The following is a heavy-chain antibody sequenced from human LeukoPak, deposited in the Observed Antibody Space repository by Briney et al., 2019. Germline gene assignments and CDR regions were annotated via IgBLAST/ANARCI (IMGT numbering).Heavy chain of an antibody. CDR2: VSHSGST. CDR1: GGSISPYY. V-gene: IGHV4-59*01. J-gene: IGHJ6*02. CDR3: ARGGNYYYHGMDV. Sequence: SETLSLTCTVSGGSISPYYWSWIRQPPGKGLEWIGYVSHSGSTNYNLSLGSRVTISVDTSKSQFSLKLTSVTAADTAVYFCARGGNYYYHGMDVWGQGTTVTVSS. D-gene: IGHD1-14*01.